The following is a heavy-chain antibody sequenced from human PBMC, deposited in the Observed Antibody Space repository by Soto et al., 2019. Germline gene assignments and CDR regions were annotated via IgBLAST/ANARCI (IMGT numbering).Heavy chain of an antibody. Sequence: GGSLRLSCAASGFTFSSYAMSWVRQAPGKGLEWVSAISGSGGSTYYADSVKGRFTISRDNSKNTLYLQMNSLRAEDTAVYYCAKVLITSKAYYDFWSGYYFDYWGQGTLVTVSS. J-gene: IGHJ4*02. CDR1: GFTFSSYA. CDR2: ISGSGGST. D-gene: IGHD3-3*01. CDR3: AKVLITSKAYYDFWSGYYFDY. V-gene: IGHV3-23*01.